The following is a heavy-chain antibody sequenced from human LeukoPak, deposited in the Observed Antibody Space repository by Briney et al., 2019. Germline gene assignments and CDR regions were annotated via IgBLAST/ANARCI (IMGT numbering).Heavy chain of an antibody. D-gene: IGHD2-2*01. Sequence: ASVKVSCKASGYTFTSYGISWVRLAPGQGLEWMGWISAYNGNTNYAQKFQGRVTMTRDTSTSTVYMELSSLRSEDTAVYYCARDLGYCSSTSCPYYMDVWGKGTTVTVSS. CDR1: GYTFTSYG. V-gene: IGHV1-18*01. J-gene: IGHJ6*03. CDR3: ARDLGYCSSTSCPYYMDV. CDR2: ISAYNGNT.